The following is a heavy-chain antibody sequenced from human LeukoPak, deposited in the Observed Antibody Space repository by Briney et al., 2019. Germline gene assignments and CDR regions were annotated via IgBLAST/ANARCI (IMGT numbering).Heavy chain of an antibody. Sequence: GGSLRLSCAASAFTFSGYAMDWVRQAPDKGLEWVAIISSDGSQKFYAVSVKGRFTISRDNSKNTLYLQMARMRGEYTAVPYFVKEKGPMVHGDYWGQGTLVTVS. CDR3: VKEKGPMVHGDY. J-gene: IGHJ4*02. CDR1: AFTFSGYA. D-gene: IGHD2-8*01. CDR2: ISSDGSQK. V-gene: IGHV3-30*18.